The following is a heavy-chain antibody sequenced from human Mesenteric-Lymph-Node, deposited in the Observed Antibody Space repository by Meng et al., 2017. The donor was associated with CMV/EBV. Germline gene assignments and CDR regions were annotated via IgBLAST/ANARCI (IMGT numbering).Heavy chain of an antibody. CDR2: VSNNGANT. V-gene: IGHV3-23*01. CDR3: AKAAGTVIPNWFDS. J-gene: IGHJ5*01. D-gene: IGHD6-13*01. CDR1: GFTFTSYA. Sequence: SGFTFTSYAMDWVRQSPGRALEWVSSVSNNGANTYSADSVKGRFTISRDNSKNAVYLQMNSLRVEDTAVYYCAKAAGTVIPNWFDSWGQGTLVTVSS.